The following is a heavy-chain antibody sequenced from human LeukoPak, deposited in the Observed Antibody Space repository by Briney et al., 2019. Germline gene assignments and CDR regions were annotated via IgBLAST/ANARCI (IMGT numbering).Heavy chain of an antibody. J-gene: IGHJ4*02. D-gene: IGHD3-22*01. Sequence: PGGSLRLSCAASGFTVDDYGMSWVRQAPGKGLEWVSGINWNDGSTGYAGSVKGRFTISRDNAKNSLYLQMNSLRAEDTALYYCASQYYYDSSGYYPFDYWGQGTLVTVSS. V-gene: IGHV3-20*04. CDR1: GFTVDDYG. CDR3: ASQYYYDSSGYYPFDY. CDR2: INWNDGST.